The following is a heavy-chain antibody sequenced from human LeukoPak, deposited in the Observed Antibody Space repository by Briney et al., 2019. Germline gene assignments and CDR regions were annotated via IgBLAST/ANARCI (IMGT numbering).Heavy chain of an antibody. CDR1: GFTFDDYA. D-gene: IGHD3-9*01. V-gene: IGHV3-43*02. J-gene: IGHJ4*02. Sequence: GGSLRLSCAASGFTFDDYAVHWVRQGPGKGLGWVSYISGDGSTTYYADSVKGRFTISRDSRKTSLYLQLNSRRTEDTALYYCAKAPTPTGFYMHYWGQGTLVTVSS. CDR2: ISGDGSTT. CDR3: AKAPTPTGFYMHY.